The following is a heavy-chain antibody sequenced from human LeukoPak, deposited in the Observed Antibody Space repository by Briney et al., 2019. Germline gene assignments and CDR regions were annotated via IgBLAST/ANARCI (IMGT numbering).Heavy chain of an antibody. Sequence: SETLSLTCTVSGGSISSAGYYSSWIRQHPGKGLEWIGYIYYSGSTYYNPSLKSRVTISVDTSKNQFSLKLSSVTAADTAVYYCARDSKGLSNSSSSDYYMDVWGKGTTVTVSS. D-gene: IGHD2/OR15-2a*01. CDR1: GGSISSAGYY. V-gene: IGHV4-31*03. CDR3: ARDSKGLSNSSSSDYYMDV. J-gene: IGHJ6*03. CDR2: IYYSGST.